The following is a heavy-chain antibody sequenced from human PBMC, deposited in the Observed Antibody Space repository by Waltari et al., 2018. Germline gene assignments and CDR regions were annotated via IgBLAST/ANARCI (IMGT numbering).Heavy chain of an antibody. CDR1: SYSLRSVYF. J-gene: IGHJ5*02. CDR2: ISHSGKT. D-gene: IGHD3-10*01. V-gene: IGHV4-38-2*02. Sequence: QVQLQDSGPGLARPSETLSLTCVVSSYSLRSVYFWGWIRQPPGKGLEWVGSISHSGKTYYNPSLQSRLSLSVDTSKNQFALKVTSVTAADTAIYYCVRDLGGSGNSWFDAWGQGTLVTDSS. CDR3: VRDLGGSGNSWFDA.